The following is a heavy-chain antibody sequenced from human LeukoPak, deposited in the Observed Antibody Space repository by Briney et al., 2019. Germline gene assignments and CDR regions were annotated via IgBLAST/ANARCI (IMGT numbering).Heavy chain of an antibody. D-gene: IGHD3-22*01. CDR2: ISSSSSYI. CDR1: GFTFSSYS. J-gene: IGHJ6*03. CDR3: ARDSSGSSYYYYYYMDV. Sequence: GGSLRLSCAASGFTFSSYSMNWVRQAPGKGLEWVSSISSSSSYIYYADSVKGRFTISRDNAKNSLYLQMNSLRAEGTAVYYCARDSSGSSYYYYYYMDVWGKGTTVTVSS. V-gene: IGHV3-21*01.